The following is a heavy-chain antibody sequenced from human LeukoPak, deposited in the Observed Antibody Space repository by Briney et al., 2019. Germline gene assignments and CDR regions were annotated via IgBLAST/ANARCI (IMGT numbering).Heavy chain of an antibody. V-gene: IGHV3-23*01. J-gene: IGHJ4*02. CDR3: ALGLVTDY. Sequence: GGSLRLSCAASGFTFSTYAMSWVRQAPGKGLEWVSAINSGGSTYYADSLKGRFTISRDNSKNTLYLQMNSLRVEDTAVYYCALGLVTDYWGQGTLVTVSS. CDR2: INSGGST. D-gene: IGHD3-9*01. CDR1: GFTFSTYA.